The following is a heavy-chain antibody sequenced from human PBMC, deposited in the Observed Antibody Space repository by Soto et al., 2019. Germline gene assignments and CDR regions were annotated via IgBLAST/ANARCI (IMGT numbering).Heavy chain of an antibody. CDR1: GGSISSGGYY. J-gene: IGHJ6*02. CDR2: IYYSGST. V-gene: IGHV4-31*03. Sequence: QVQLQESDPGLVKPSQTLSLTCTVSGGSISSGGYYWTWIRQHPGKGLEWIGYIYYSGSTYYNPSLKSRVTMSVDTSKIQFSLKLSSVTAADTAVYYCARVCGGDCHYGMDVWGQGTTVTVSS. CDR3: ARVCGGDCHYGMDV. D-gene: IGHD2-21*02.